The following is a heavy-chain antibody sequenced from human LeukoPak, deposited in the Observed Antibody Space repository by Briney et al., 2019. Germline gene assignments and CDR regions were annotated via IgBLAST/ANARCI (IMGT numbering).Heavy chain of an antibody. J-gene: IGHJ4*02. D-gene: IGHD5-18*01. CDR1: GGAISNYY. CDR2: IYYSGST. V-gene: IGHV4-59*01. Sequence: SETLSLTCTVSGGAISNYYWSWIRQPPGKGLEWIGYIYYSGSTNYNPSLKNRVTISLDTSKNQFSLKLNSVTAADTAVYYCARSVDTYMVGDYWGQGTLVTVSS. CDR3: ARSVDTYMVGDY.